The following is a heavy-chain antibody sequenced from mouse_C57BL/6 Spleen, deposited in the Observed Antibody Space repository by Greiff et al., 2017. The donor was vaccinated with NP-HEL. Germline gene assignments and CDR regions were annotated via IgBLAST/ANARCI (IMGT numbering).Heavy chain of an antibody. D-gene: IGHD2-3*01. V-gene: IGHV14-2*01. CDR1: GFNIKDYY. CDR2: IDPEDGET. Sequence: EVKLQQSGAELVKPGASVKLSCTASGFNIKDYYMHWVKQRTEQGLEWIGRIDPEDGETQYAPKFQGKATITADTSSNTAYLQLSSLTSEDTAVYYCARSDDGYFLGAYWGQGTLVTVSA. CDR3: ARSDDGYFLGAY. J-gene: IGHJ3*01.